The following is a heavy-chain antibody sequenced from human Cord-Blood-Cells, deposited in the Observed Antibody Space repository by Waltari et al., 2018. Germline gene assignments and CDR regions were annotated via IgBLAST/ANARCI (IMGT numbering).Heavy chain of an antibody. CDR3: ARFCGGDCYDAFDI. CDR2: IKQDGSEK. J-gene: IGHJ3*02. CDR1: GFTFSSYW. Sequence: EVQLVESGGGLVQPGGSLRLSCAASGFTFSSYWMSWVRPAPGKGLEWLANIKQDGSEKYYVDSVKGRFTISRDNAKNSLYLQMNSLRAEDTAVYYCARFCGGDCYDAFDIWGQGTMVTVSS. D-gene: IGHD2-21*01. V-gene: IGHV3-7*01.